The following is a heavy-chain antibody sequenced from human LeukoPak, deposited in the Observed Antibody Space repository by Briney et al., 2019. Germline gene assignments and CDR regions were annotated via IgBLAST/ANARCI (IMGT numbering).Heavy chain of an antibody. CDR2: IWYDGSNK. V-gene: IGHV3-33*01. CDR3: GRLYGSGWTIDY. Sequence: GGSLRLSCAVSGLPFSSHGMHWVRQAPGKGLEWVAVIWYDGSNKYYADSVKGRFTISRDNSKNTLDLQVNSLRAEDTAVYYCGRLYGSGWTIDYWGQGTLVTVSS. D-gene: IGHD6-19*01. CDR1: GLPFSSHG. J-gene: IGHJ4*02.